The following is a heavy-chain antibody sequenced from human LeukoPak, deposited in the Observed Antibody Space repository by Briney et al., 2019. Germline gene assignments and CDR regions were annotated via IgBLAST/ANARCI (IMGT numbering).Heavy chain of an antibody. CDR2: IIPIFGTA. CDR1: GGTFSSYA. V-gene: IGHV1-69*05. D-gene: IGHD3-10*01. CDR3: ARHGSGSQYNSDFDY. J-gene: IGHJ4*02. Sequence: ASVKVSCKASGGTFSSYAISWVRQAPGQGLEWMGGIIPIFGTANYAQKFQGRVTITTDETTSTAYMELSSLRSEDTAVYYCARHGSGSQYNSDFDYWGQGTLVTVSS.